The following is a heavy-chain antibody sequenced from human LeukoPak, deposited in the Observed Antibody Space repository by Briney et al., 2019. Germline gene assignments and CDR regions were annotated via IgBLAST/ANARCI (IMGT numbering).Heavy chain of an antibody. CDR2: ISYDGSNK. CDR3: AKAPRKQWLASFDY. D-gene: IGHD6-19*01. J-gene: IGHJ4*02. Sequence: AGGSLRLSCAASGFTFSSYAMHWVRQAPGKGLEWVAVISYDGSNKYYADSVKGRFTISRDNSKNTLYLQMNSLRAEDTALYYCAKAPRKQWLASFDYWGQGTLVTVSS. V-gene: IGHV3-30-3*01. CDR1: GFTFSSYA.